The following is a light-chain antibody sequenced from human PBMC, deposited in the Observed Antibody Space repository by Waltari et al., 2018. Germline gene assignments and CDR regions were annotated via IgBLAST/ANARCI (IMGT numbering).Light chain of an antibody. CDR2: DAS. Sequence: TVLTQSPGTLSLSSGERATLSCRASQSVSKYLAWYQQKPGQAPRLLIYDASIRATGIPDRFSGSGWGTDFSLTISSLEPEDFAVYYCQKYGTLPATFGQGTKVQ. CDR1: QSVSKY. V-gene: IGKV3-20*01. J-gene: IGKJ1*01. CDR3: QKYGTLPAT.